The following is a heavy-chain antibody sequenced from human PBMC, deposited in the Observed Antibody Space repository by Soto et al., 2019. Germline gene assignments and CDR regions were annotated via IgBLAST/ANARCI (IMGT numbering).Heavy chain of an antibody. D-gene: IGHD6-13*01. J-gene: IGHJ6*02. Sequence: GESLKISCKGSGYSFAGYWITWVRQKPGKGLEWMGRIDPSDSQTYYSPSFRGHVTISATKSISTAYLQWSSLKASDTAMYYCARHRIAAAGTPGFLLDVWGQGTTVTVSS. CDR1: GYSFAGYW. V-gene: IGHV5-10-1*01. CDR2: IDPSDSQT. CDR3: ARHRIAAAGTPGFLLDV.